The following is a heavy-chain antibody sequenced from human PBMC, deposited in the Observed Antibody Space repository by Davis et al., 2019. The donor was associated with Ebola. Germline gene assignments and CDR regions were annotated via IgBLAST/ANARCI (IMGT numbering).Heavy chain of an antibody. V-gene: IGHV3-53*01. CDR3: ARDWGGMDV. CDR2: IFSGGAT. D-gene: IGHD3-16*01. CDR1: GFTVNNNY. J-gene: IGHJ6*02. Sequence: GESLKISCAASGFTVNNNYMSWVRQAPGKGLEWVAVIFSGGATYYADSVRGRFTTSRDNSKNTLYLQMDSLRDEDTAVYYCARDWGGMDVWGQGTTVTVS.